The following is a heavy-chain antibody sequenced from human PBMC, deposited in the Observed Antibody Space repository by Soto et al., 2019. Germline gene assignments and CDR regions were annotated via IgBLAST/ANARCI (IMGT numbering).Heavy chain of an antibody. CDR1: GDSVSSNSAA. J-gene: IGHJ6*02. V-gene: IGHV6-1*01. CDR2: TYYRSKWYN. CDR3: AKSDIVATISVNYYYYGMDV. D-gene: IGHD5-12*01. Sequence: PSQTLSITCAISGDSVSSNSAAWNWIRQSPSRGLEWLGRTYYRSKWYNDYAVSVKSRITINPDTSKNQFSLQLNSVTPEDTAVYYCAKSDIVATISVNYYYYGMDVWGQGTTVTVSS.